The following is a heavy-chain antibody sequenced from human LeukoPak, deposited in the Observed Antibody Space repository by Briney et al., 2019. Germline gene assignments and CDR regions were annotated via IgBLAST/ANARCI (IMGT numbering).Heavy chain of an antibody. D-gene: IGHD5-18*01. CDR2: ISGSGANV. CDR3: AKDHTALEQGY. CDR1: GVTLSSYA. Sequence: GGSLRPSCAASGVTLSSYAMSWVRQAPGKGLEWVSTISGSGANVYYADSVKGRFTTSRDNSKNTLYLQMNSLRAEDTAVYYCAKDHTALEQGYWGQGILVTVSS. J-gene: IGHJ4*02. V-gene: IGHV3-23*01.